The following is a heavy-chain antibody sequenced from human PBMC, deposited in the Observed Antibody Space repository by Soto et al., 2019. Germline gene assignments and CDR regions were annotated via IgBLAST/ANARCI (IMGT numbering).Heavy chain of an antibody. CDR3: AKDIGDIVVVVAATPGYYYGMDV. V-gene: IGHV3-30*18. J-gene: IGHJ6*02. Sequence: QVQLVESGGGVVQPGRSLRLSCAASGFTFSSYGMHWVRQAPGKGLEWVAVISYDGSNKYYADSVKGRFTISRDNSKNTLYLQMNSLRAEDTAVYYCAKDIGDIVVVVAATPGYYYGMDVWGQGTTVTVSS. CDR1: GFTFSSYG. CDR2: ISYDGSNK. D-gene: IGHD2-15*01.